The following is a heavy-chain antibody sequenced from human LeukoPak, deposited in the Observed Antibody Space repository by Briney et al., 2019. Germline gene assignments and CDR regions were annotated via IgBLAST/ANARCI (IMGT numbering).Heavy chain of an antibody. CDR2: IYCNGRT. D-gene: IGHD3-22*01. CDR1: GGSISSDNYY. Sequence: PSETLSLTCTVSGGSISSDNYYWGWIRQPPGKGLEWIGNIYCNGRTYYNPALKSRVTMSVDTSKNQFSLKLTSVTAADTAVYYCARQEYYYDSSGYFYQWGQGTLVTVSA. V-gene: IGHV4-39*01. J-gene: IGHJ4*02. CDR3: ARQEYYYDSSGYFYQ.